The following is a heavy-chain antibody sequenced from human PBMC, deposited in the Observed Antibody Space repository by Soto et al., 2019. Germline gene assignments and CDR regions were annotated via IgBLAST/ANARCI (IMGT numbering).Heavy chain of an antibody. D-gene: IGHD1-1*01. Sequence: QVQLQEMGPGLVKPSQTLTITCTVSGDSVNSAYWSWIRQLPGKGLEWMGHVYHTGRTFYNPSLKSRLAISIDTSKPLFSLKLRSVTASDTAVYYCARTDAYNSAVFYSWGQVTVGTVSS. CDR1: GDSVNSAY. CDR3: ARTDAYNSAVFYS. J-gene: IGHJ4*02. CDR2: VYHTGRT. V-gene: IGHV4-31*03.